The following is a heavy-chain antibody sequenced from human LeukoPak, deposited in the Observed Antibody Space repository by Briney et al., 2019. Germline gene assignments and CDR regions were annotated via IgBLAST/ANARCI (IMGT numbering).Heavy chain of an antibody. V-gene: IGHV1-69*01. CDR1: GGTFSSYA. Sequence: SVKVSCKASGGTFSSYAISWVRQAPGQGLEWMGGIIPIFGTANYAQKFQGRVTITADESTSTAYMELSSLRSEDTAVHYCATPGRLWLPPGQGYFDYWGQGTLVTVSS. CDR2: IIPIFGTA. J-gene: IGHJ4*02. D-gene: IGHD5-18*01. CDR3: ATPGRLWLPPGQGYFDY.